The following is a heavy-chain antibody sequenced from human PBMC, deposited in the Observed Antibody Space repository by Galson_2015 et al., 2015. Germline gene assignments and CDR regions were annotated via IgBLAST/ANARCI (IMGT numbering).Heavy chain of an antibody. CDR2: IIPIFGTA. CDR3: ARGTYYSDSSGYYLPDAFDV. J-gene: IGHJ3*01. CDR1: GGSFSSYA. V-gene: IGHV1-69*01. D-gene: IGHD3-22*01. Sequence: SCKASGGSFSSYAISWVRQAPGQGLEWMGGIIPIFGTANYAQRFQGRVTIIADGSTSTTYMELSSLRSEDTAVYYCARGTYYSDSSGYYLPDAFDVWGQGTMVTVSS.